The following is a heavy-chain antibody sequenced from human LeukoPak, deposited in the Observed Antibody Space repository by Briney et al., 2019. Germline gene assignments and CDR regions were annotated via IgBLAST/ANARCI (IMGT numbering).Heavy chain of an antibody. CDR1: GGSISSYY. CDR2: IYYSGST. D-gene: IGHD6-13*01. V-gene: IGHV4-59*05. CDR3: ARRPAATPSYFDY. J-gene: IGHJ4*02. Sequence: KPSETLSLTCTVSGGSISSYYWSWIRQPPGKGLEWIGSIYYSGSTYYNPSLKSRLSISADTAKNQFSLKLSSVTAADTAVYYCARRPAATPSYFDYWGQGTLVTVSS.